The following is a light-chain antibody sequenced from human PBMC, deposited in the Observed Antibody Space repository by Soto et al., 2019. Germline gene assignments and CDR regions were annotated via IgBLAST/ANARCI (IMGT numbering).Light chain of an antibody. J-gene: IGKJ5*01. Sequence: DIPLTQSPSFLSASVGDRVTITCRASQGISTYLAWYQQKPGKAPKLLIYAASTLQSGVPSSFSGSGSGTEFTLTISSLQPEDFATYYCQQLSSYPSTFGQGTRLEIK. CDR3: QQLSSYPST. CDR1: QGISTY. CDR2: AAS. V-gene: IGKV1-9*01.